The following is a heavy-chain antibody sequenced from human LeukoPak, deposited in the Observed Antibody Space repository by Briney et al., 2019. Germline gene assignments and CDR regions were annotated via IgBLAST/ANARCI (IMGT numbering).Heavy chain of an antibody. V-gene: IGHV3-66*01. CDR1: GFTVSSNY. CDR2: IYSGGST. J-gene: IGHJ4*02. CDR3: ARDPPSRGTRYFDY. Sequence: QAGGSLRLSCAASGFTVSSNYMSWVRQAPGKGLEWVSVIYSGGSTYYADSVKGRFTISRDNSKNTLYLQMNSLRAEDTAVYYCARDPPSRGTRYFDYWGQGTLVTVSS. D-gene: IGHD3-16*01.